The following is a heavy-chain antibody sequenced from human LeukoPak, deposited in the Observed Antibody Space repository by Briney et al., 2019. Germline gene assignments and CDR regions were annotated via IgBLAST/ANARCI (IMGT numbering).Heavy chain of an antibody. V-gene: IGHV4-34*01. CDR3: ARGSPQGYSSSWDIDY. D-gene: IGHD6-13*01. CDR2: INHSGST. J-gene: IGHJ4*02. Sequence: SETLSHTCAVYGGSFSGYYWSWIRQPPGKGLEWIGEINHSGSTNYNPSLKSRVTISVDTSKNQFSLKLSSVTAADTAVYYCARGSPQGYSSSWDIDYWGQGTLVTVSS. CDR1: GGSFSGYY.